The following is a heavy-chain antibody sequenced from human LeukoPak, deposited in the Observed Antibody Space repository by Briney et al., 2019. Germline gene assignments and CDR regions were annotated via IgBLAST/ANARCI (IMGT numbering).Heavy chain of an antibody. V-gene: IGHV3-7*01. CDR2: IKPDGSVT. CDR1: GFGFSNYW. J-gene: IGHJ6*02. D-gene: IGHD1-1*01. Sequence: GGSLRLSCAASGFGFSNYWVGWVRQTPGRGLEWVAYIKPDGSVTQYVNFVKGRFTISRDNAQNSLSLQMNSLGAEDTAVYYCVRNGVAYGMDVWGQGTTVTVS. CDR3: VRNGVAYGMDV.